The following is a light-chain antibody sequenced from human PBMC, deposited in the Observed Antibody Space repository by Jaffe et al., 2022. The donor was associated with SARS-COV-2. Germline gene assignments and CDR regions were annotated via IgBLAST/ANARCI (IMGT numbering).Light chain of an antibody. Sequence: QSVLTQPPSASGTPGQRVTISCSGSGSNIGDNYVYWYQQLPGTAPNLLIYRNNQRPSGVPDRFSGSKSDTSASLAISGLRSEDEAVYYCAAWDDSLSGADGVLFGGGTKLTVL. CDR1: GSNIGDNY. CDR2: RNN. V-gene: IGLV1-47*01. CDR3: AAWDDSLSGADGVL. J-gene: IGLJ2*01.